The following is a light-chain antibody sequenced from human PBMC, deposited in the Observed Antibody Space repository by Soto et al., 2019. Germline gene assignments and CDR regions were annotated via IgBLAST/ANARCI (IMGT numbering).Light chain of an antibody. CDR3: SSNAGGPWL. Sequence: QSALTQPASVSGSPGQSITISCTGSSSDVGNYNLVSWYQQHPDKAPKLIIYEVTRRPSGVTGRFSGSKSGNTASLTISGLKDEDEAYYYCSSNAGGPWLFGGGTKLTVL. CDR2: EVT. CDR1: SSDVGNYNL. V-gene: IGLV2-23*02. J-gene: IGLJ2*01.